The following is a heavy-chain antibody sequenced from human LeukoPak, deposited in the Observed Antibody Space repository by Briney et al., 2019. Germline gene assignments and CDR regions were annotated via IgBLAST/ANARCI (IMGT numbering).Heavy chain of an antibody. V-gene: IGHV3-33*08. CDR3: ARDDRRGAMDY. CDR1: GFTFSSYW. J-gene: IGHJ4*02. D-gene: IGHD3-22*01. CDR2: IWYDGSNK. Sequence: GGSLRLSCAASGFTFSSYWMSWVRQAPGKGLEWVAVIWYDGSNKYYADSVKGRFTISRDNSKNTLYLQMNSLRAEDTAVYYCARDDRRGAMDYWGQGTLVTVSS.